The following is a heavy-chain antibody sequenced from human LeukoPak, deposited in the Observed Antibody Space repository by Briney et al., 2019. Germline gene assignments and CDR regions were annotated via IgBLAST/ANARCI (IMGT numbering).Heavy chain of an antibody. J-gene: IGHJ5*02. CDR2: INPNSGGT. D-gene: IGHD1-26*01. V-gene: IGHV1-2*02. Sequence: ASVKVSCKASGYTFTGYYMHWVRQAPGQGLEWMGWINPNSGGTNYAQKFQGRVTMTRDMSTSTAYMELSSLRSEDTAVYYCARDNSVGDTAWWFDPWGQGTLVTASS. CDR3: ARDNSVGDTAWWFDP. CDR1: GYTFTGYY.